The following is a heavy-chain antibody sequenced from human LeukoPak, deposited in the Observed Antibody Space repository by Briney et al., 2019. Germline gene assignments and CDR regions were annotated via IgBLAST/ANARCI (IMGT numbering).Heavy chain of an antibody. V-gene: IGHV3-30*04. D-gene: IGHD3-22*01. CDR3: ATSHITTIGDYMDF. CDR1: GFTFRNYP. CDR2: ISYDGNTK. J-gene: IGHJ6*03. Sequence: GGSLRLSCLGSGFTFRNYPMYWVRQAPGKGLEWVAVISYDGNTKYYADSVKGRFTLSRDNSKNTVYLQVNSLRSEDTAVYFCATSHITTIGDYMDFWGRGTAVTVSS.